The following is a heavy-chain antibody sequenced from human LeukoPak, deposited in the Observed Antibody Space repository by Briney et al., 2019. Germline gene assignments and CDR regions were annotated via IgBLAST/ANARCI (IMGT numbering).Heavy chain of an antibody. D-gene: IGHD2-15*01. V-gene: IGHV3-23*01. Sequence: PGGSLRLSCAASGFTFSSYSMNWVRQGPGKGLEWVSAISVSGNTYHADSVKGPFTISRDSSKNTLYLQMNSLRAGDAAGYYCAKAPVTTCSGAYCYPFDYWSQGTLVTVSS. CDR2: ISVSGNT. J-gene: IGHJ4*02. CDR3: AKAPVTTCSGAYCYPFDY. CDR1: GFTFSSYS.